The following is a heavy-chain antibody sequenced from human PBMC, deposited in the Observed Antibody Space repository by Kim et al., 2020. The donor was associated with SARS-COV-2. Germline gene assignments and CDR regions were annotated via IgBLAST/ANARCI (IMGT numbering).Heavy chain of an antibody. V-gene: IGHV3-15*01. CDR2: IKSKTDGGTT. Sequence: GGSLRLSCAASGFTFSNAWMSWVSQAPGKGLEWVGRIKSKTDGGTTDYAAPVKGRFTISRDDSKNTLYLQMNSLKTEDTAVYYCTTLLRYFDWLAVKYYYYGMDVWGQGTTVTVSS. D-gene: IGHD3-9*01. CDR3: TTLLRYFDWLAVKYYYYGMDV. J-gene: IGHJ6*02. CDR1: GFTFSNAW.